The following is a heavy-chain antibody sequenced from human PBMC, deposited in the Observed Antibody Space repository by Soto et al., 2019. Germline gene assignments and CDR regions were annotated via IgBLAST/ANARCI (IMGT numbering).Heavy chain of an antibody. J-gene: IGHJ6*02. CDR2: IIDSGTTI. Sequence: GALRLSCAASGFSFGDYYMSWVRQAPGQGLEWISYIIDSGTTIYYADSVKGRFTISRDNAKNSLYLQMNSLRAEDTAVYYCARDRNYYGSGGTRGMDLWGQGTTVTVSS. V-gene: IGHV3-11*01. D-gene: IGHD3-10*01. CDR3: ARDRNYYGSGGTRGMDL. CDR1: GFSFGDYY.